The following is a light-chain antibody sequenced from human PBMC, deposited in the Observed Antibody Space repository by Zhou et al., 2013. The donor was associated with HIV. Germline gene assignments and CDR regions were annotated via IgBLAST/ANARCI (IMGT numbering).Light chain of an antibody. J-gene: IGKJ1*01. CDR2: GAS. V-gene: IGKV1-5*01. Sequence: DIQMTQSPATLSASVGDRITITCRASQSISTYLAWYQQRPGRAPKLLVSGASTLGSGVPSRFSASGSGTEFTLTISSLQPEDFATYYCLQDYTYPRIFGQGTKVEIK. CDR1: QSISTY. CDR3: LQDYTYPRI.